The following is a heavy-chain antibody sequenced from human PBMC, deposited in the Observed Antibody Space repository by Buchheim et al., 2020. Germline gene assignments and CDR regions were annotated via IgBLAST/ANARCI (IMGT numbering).Heavy chain of an antibody. CDR2: INHSGST. CDR1: GGSFSGYY. J-gene: IGHJ4*02. Sequence: QVQLQQWGAGLLKPSETLSLTCAVYGGSFSGYYWSWIRQPPGKGLEWIGEINHSGSTNYNPSLKSRVTISVDTSKNQFSLMLSSVTAADTAVYYCARGVKISGIYRSIIYNYWGQGTL. V-gene: IGHV4-34*01. CDR3: ARGVKISGIYRSIIYNY. D-gene: IGHD1-26*01.